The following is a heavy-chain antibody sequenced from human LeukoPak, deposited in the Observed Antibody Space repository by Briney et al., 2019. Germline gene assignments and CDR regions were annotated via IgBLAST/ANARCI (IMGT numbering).Heavy chain of an antibody. Sequence: GEPLKISCKGSGYSFTSYWIGWVRQMPGKGLEWMGIIYPGDSDTRYSPSFQGQVTISADKSISTAYLQWSSLKASDTAMYYCARSTGGRYYYYGMDVWGQGTTVTVSS. V-gene: IGHV5-51*01. D-gene: IGHD2-15*01. CDR1: GYSFTSYW. CDR2: IYPGDSDT. J-gene: IGHJ6*02. CDR3: ARSTGGRYYYYGMDV.